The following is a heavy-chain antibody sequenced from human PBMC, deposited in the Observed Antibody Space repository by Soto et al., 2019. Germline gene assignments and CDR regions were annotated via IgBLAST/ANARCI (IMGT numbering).Heavy chain of an antibody. CDR3: ARDDEYSGYGMDV. CDR1: GFTFSNYG. Sequence: QVQLVESGGGVVQPGRSLRLSCAASGFTFSNYGMHWVRQAPGKGLEWVAVILNDGSNRYHADSVKDRFTISRDNSKNTLYLQMNSLRAEDTAVYYCARDDEYSGYGMDVWGQGTTVTVS. D-gene: IGHD3-10*01. V-gene: IGHV3-33*01. J-gene: IGHJ6*02. CDR2: ILNDGSNR.